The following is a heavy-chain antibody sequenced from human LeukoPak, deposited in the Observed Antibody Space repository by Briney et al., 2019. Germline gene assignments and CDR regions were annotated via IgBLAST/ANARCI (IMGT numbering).Heavy chain of an antibody. CDR1: GFTFSDYY. CDR2: ISSSGSTI. J-gene: IGHJ4*02. Sequence: GGSLRLSCAASGFTFSDYYMSWIRQAPGKGLEWVSYISSSGSTIYYADSVKGRFTISRDNAKNSLYLQMNSLRDEDTAVYYCASPPIHDENSDYWGQGTLVTVSS. V-gene: IGHV3-11*04. CDR3: ASPPIHDENSDY. D-gene: IGHD3-3*01.